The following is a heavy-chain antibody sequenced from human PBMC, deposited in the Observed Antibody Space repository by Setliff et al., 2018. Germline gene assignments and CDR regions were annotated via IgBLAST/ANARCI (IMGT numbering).Heavy chain of an antibody. Sequence: SETLSLTCTVSGGSIDSGDYYWNWIRQPPGKGLEWIGYIYFSGSTYYNPSLKSRVTLSLDTSKNQFSLKLSSVTAADAALYYCAASRAYTGAVEEWFLPKTFDFWGQGSPVTVS. J-gene: IGHJ4*02. D-gene: IGHD3-10*01. CDR1: GGSIDSGDYY. V-gene: IGHV4-30-4*08. CDR2: IYFSGST. CDR3: AASRAYTGAVEEWFLPKTFDF.